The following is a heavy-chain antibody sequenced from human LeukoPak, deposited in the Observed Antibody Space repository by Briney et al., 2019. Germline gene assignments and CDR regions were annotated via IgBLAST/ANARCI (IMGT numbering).Heavy chain of an antibody. D-gene: IGHD3-22*01. CDR3: ARGNYDSYYFDY. CDR1: GFTFDDYG. J-gene: IGHJ4*02. V-gene: IGHV3-20*01. CDR2: INWNGGST. Sequence: PGGSLRLSCAASGFTFDDYGMSWVRQAPGKGLEWVSGINWNGGSTGYADSVKGRFTISRDNAKNSLYLQMNSLRAEDTALYHCARGNYDSYYFDYWGQGTLVTVSS.